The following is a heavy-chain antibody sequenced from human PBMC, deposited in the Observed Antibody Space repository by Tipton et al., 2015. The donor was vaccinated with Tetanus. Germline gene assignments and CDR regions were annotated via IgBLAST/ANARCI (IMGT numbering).Heavy chain of an antibody. D-gene: IGHD2-2*01. CDR1: GYSIISGGYY. V-gene: IGHV4-31*03. CDR3: ARAGNPAELRRDAFDI. Sequence: TLSLTCSVSGYSIISGGYYWSWIRQFPGKGPEWIGSAYPRGATYLHPSLESRLTISLDTSKNDLSLKLSSVTAADTAVYFCARAGNPAELRRDAFDIWGPGTLIAVTS. CDR2: AYPRGAT. J-gene: IGHJ3*02.